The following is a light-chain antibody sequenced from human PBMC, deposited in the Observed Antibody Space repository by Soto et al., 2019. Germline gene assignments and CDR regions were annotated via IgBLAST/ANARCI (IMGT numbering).Light chain of an antibody. CDR1: QSVSSH. J-gene: IGKJ4*01. Sequence: EIVMTQSPATLSVSPGERATLSCRASQSVSSHLAWYQQRPGQAPRLLIYAASTRATGIPARFSGSGSGTEFTLTISSLQSEDFALYYCQEYNTLPSLTFGGGTKVEIK. CDR2: AAS. CDR3: QEYNTLPSLT. V-gene: IGKV3-15*01.